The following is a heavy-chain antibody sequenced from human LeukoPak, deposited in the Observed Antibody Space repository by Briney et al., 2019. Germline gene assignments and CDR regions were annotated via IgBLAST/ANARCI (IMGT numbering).Heavy chain of an antibody. J-gene: IGHJ4*02. CDR3: AKDHGSGLLWFGVPYDY. V-gene: IGHV3-23*01. CDR2: ISGSGGST. D-gene: IGHD3-10*01. CDR1: GFTFSSYA. Sequence: GGSLRLSCAASGFTFSSYAMSWVRQAPGKGLEWVSAISGSGGSTYYADSVKGRFTISRDNSKNTLYLQMNSLRAEDTAVYYCAKDHGSGLLWFGVPYDYWGQGTLVTVSS.